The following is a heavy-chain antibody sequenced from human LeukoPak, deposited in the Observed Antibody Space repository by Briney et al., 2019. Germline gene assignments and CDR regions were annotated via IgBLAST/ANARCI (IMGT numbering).Heavy chain of an antibody. CDR2: IYCSGST. CDR1: GYSISSSNW. V-gene: IGHV4-28*01. Sequence: SETLSLTCAVSGYSISSSNWWGWIRQPPGKGLEWIGYIYCSGSTYYNPSLKSRVTMSVDTSKNQFSLKLSSVTAVDTAVYYGAGYSRAPNSSGYTDAFDFWAKGQWSPSLQ. CDR3: AGYSRAPNSSGYTDAFDF. J-gene: IGHJ3*01. D-gene: IGHD3-22*01.